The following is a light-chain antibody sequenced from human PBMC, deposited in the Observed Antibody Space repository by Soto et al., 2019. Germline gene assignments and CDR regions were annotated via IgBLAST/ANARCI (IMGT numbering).Light chain of an antibody. Sequence: QSALTQPASVSGSPGQSITISCTGTSSDVGGYNYVSWYQQHPGKAPKLMIYEVNNRPSGVSNRFSGSKSGNTASLTISGLQAVDEADYYCTSYTSSITYVFGTGTKLTVL. V-gene: IGLV2-14*01. CDR3: TSYTSSITYV. J-gene: IGLJ1*01. CDR1: SSDVGGYNY. CDR2: EVN.